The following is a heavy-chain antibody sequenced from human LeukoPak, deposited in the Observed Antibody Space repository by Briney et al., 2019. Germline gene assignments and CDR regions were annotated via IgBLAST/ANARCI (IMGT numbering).Heavy chain of an antibody. CDR1: GGSISGSN. CDR3: AKDWSYDY. V-gene: IGHV3-23*01. J-gene: IGHJ4*02. CDR2: ISGSGGST. Sequence: ETLSLTCAVSGGSISGSNWWSWVRQPPGKGLEWVSAISGSGGSTYYADSVKGRFTISRDNSKNTLYLQMNSLRAEDTAVYYCAKDWSYDYWGQGTLVTVSS.